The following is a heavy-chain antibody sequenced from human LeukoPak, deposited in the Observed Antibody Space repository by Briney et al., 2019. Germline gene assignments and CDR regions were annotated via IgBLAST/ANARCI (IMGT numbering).Heavy chain of an antibody. D-gene: IGHD2-21*01. J-gene: IGHJ4*02. V-gene: IGHV4-59*08. CDR1: GGSISSYY. CDR2: IYYSGST. Sequence: SETLSLTCTVSGGSISSYYWSWIRQPPGKGLEWIGYIYYSGSTNYNPSLKSRVTISVDTSKNQFSLKLSSVTAADTAVYYCARQGFANTFDYWGQGTPVTVSS. CDR3: ARQGFANTFDY.